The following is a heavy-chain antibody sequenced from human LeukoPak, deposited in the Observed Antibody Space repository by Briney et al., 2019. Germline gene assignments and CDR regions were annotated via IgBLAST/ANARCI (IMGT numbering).Heavy chain of an antibody. D-gene: IGHD3-22*01. CDR2: IYYSGST. V-gene: IGHV4-30-4*02. J-gene: IGHJ3*02. CDR3: ARETRGYSSAFDI. CDR1: GGSISSGDYY. Sequence: SETLSLTCTVSGGSISSGDYYWSWIRQPPGKGLEWIGYIYYSGSTYYNPSLKSRVTISVDTSKNQFSLKLTSVTAADTAVYYCARETRGYSSAFDIWGQGTMVTVSS.